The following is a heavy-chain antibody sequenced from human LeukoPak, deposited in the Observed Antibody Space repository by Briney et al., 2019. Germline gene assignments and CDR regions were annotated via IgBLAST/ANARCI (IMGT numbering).Heavy chain of an antibody. Sequence: GGSLRLSCAASGFTFSSYSMNWVRQAPGKGLEWVSYISSSSSTIYYADSVKGRFTISRDNSKNTLYLQMNSLRAEDTAVYYCAKDTPPTTPAVLDYWGQGTLVTVSS. CDR2: ISSSSSTI. CDR3: AKDTPPTTPAVLDY. J-gene: IGHJ4*02. V-gene: IGHV3-48*01. CDR1: GFTFSSYS. D-gene: IGHD2-15*01.